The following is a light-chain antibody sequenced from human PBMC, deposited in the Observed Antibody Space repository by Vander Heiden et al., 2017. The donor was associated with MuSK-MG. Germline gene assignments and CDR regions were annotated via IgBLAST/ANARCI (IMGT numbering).Light chain of an antibody. CDR1: SPHIGAGYD. Sequence: SFLTQPPPVSGAPGQSVPISFPGISPHIGAGYDFHWSQHPPDPAPQLLIYGNSNRPAGVTDGFSGSKSGTAASLAITGRQDEDEADDYCQSYDSSMSGGFGGGTKLTVL. CDR3: QSYDSSMSGG. V-gene: IGLV1-40*01. J-gene: IGLJ2*01. CDR2: GNS.